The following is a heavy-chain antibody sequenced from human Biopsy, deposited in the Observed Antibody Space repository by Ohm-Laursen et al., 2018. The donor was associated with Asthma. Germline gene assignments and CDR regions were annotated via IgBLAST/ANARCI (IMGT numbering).Heavy chain of an antibody. CDR3: ARGDSSNWSHYYFDY. Sequence: SLRLSCAASGFAVSRDHMFWVRQAPGKGLEWVSVVYSGGTSHTADSVRGRFTISRDYSKNTLYLQMHSLRAEDTAVYYCARGDSSNWSHYYFDYWGQGTLVTVSA. J-gene: IGHJ4*02. CDR1: GFAVSRDH. D-gene: IGHD3-22*01. V-gene: IGHV3-53*01. CDR2: VYSGGTS.